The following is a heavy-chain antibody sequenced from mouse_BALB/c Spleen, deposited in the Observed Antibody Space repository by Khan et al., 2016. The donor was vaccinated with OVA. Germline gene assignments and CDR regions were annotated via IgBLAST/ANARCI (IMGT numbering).Heavy chain of an antibody. CDR2: INTHSGVP. D-gene: IGHD2-14*01. CDR3: ARGGAAYYRNDGGAMDY. V-gene: IGHV9-4*02. CDR1: GSTFTTAG. J-gene: IGHJ4*01. Sequence: QIQLVQSGPELKKPGEPVRISCKASGSTFTTAGMQWVQKMPGKGLKWIGWINTHSGVPKYAEDFKGRFAFSLETSASTVYLQITNLKNEDTATYFCARGGAAYYRNDGGAMDYWGQGTSVTVSA.